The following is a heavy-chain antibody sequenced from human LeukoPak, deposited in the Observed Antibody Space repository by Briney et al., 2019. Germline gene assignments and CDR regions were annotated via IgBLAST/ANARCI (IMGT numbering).Heavy chain of an antibody. CDR1: GGTFSSYA. V-gene: IGHV1-69*13. Sequence: ASVRVSCKASGGTFSSYAISWVRQAPGQGLEWMGGIIPIFGTPNYAQRFQGRVTITADESTSTAYMELSSLRSQDTAVYYCARDNSVGDVAWWFDPWGQGTLVTVSS. D-gene: IGHD1-26*01. J-gene: IGHJ5*02. CDR2: IIPIFGTP. CDR3: ARDNSVGDVAWWFDP.